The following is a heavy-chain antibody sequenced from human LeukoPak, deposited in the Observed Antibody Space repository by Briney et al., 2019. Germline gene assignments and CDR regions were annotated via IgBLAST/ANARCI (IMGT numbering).Heavy chain of an antibody. D-gene: IGHD2-15*01. CDR2: IRYDGSSE. CDR1: GFTFSSYG. J-gene: IGHJ6*03. Sequence: GGSLRLSCAASGFTFSSYGMHWVRQAPGKGLEGVAFIRYDGSSEFYADSVKGRFTISRDNSKNTLYLQMYSLRAEDTAVYYCARGGYCSGGSCYSRAGYYYYYMDVWGKGTTVTVSS. CDR3: ARGGYCSGGSCYSRAGYYYYYMDV. V-gene: IGHV3-30*02.